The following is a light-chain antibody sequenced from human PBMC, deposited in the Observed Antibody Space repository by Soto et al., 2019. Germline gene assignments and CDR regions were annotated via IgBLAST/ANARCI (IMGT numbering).Light chain of an antibody. V-gene: IGLV2-14*01. CDR1: SSDVGGYNY. Sequence: QSSLTRHASVSGSPGRSITISCTGTSSDVGGYNYVSWYQQHPGKAPKLMIYEVSNRPSGVSNRFSGSKSGNTASLTISGLQAEDEADYYCSSYTSSSVYVFGTGTKVTVL. CDR3: SSYTSSSVYV. J-gene: IGLJ1*01. CDR2: EVS.